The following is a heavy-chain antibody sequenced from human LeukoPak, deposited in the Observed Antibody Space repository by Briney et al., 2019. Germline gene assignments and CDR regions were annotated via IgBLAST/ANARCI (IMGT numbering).Heavy chain of an antibody. V-gene: IGHV4-34*01. J-gene: IGHJ4*02. Sequence: SETLSLTCAVYGGSFSGYYWSWIRQPPGKGLEWIGEINHSGSTNYNPSLKSRVTISVDTSKNQFSLKLSSVTAADTAVYYCARRRGSYFMDYWGQGTLVTVSS. CDR3: ARRRGSYFMDY. CDR1: GGSFSGYY. D-gene: IGHD1-26*01. CDR2: INHSGST.